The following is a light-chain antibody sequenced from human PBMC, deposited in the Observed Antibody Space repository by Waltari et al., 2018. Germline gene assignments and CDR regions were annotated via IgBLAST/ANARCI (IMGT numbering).Light chain of an antibody. CDR1: SLRSYS. J-gene: IGLJ1*01. V-gene: IGLV3-19*01. CDR3: NSRDSSINHHYV. CDR2: GKN. Sequence: SSELTQDPAVSVALGQTVRITCQGDSLRSYSANWYQQKPGQAPILVIYGKNNRPSGIQARFSGSSSGGTASLTITGAQAEDEADYYCNSRDSSINHHYVFGSGTKVTVL.